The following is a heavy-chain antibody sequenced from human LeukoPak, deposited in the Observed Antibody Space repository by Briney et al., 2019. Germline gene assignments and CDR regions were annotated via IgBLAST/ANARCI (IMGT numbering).Heavy chain of an antibody. J-gene: IGHJ4*02. CDR1: GGSISSGDYY. D-gene: IGHD4-11*01. CDR3: ARGNYNSDFDY. Sequence: SETLSLTCTVSGGSISSGDYYWSWIRQPPGKGLEWIGHIYYSGSTNYYPSLKSRVTMSLDTSKNQFSLKLSSVTAADTAMYYCARGNYNSDFDYWGQGTLVTVSS. CDR2: IYYSGST. V-gene: IGHV4-61*08.